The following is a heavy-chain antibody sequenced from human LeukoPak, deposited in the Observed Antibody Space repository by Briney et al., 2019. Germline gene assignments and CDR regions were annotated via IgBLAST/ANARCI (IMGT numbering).Heavy chain of an antibody. CDR1: GGSISSYY. V-gene: IGHV4-59*01. Sequence: SETLSLTCTVSGGSISSYYWSWIRQPPGKGLEWIGNIYYSGSTNYNPSLKSRVTISVDTSKNQFSLRLSSVTAADTAVYCCTRGSIAYYYMDVWGKGTTVTISS. CDR3: TRGSIAYYYMDV. D-gene: IGHD3-22*01. CDR2: IYYSGST. J-gene: IGHJ6*03.